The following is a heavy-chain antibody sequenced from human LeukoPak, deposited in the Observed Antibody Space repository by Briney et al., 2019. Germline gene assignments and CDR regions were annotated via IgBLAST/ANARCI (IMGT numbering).Heavy chain of an antibody. Sequence: GGSLRLSCAASGFTFSSYAMHWVRQAPGKGLERVAVISYDGSNKYYADSVKGRFTISRDNSKNTLYLQMNSLRAEDTAVYYCAREGRIVALDYWGQGTLVTVSS. J-gene: IGHJ4*02. CDR2: ISYDGSNK. CDR1: GFTFSSYA. D-gene: IGHD5-12*01. V-gene: IGHV3-30*04. CDR3: AREGRIVALDY.